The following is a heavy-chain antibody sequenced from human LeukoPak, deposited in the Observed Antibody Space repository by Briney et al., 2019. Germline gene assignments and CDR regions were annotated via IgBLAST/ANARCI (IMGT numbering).Heavy chain of an antibody. Sequence: GGSLRLSCAASGFTFSNYAMSWVRQAPGKGLEWVSAIGGSGGSTYYADSVKGRFTISRDNSKNTLYLQMNSLRAEDTAVYYCAKGSVIITRYFDYWGQGTLVTVSS. CDR1: GFTFSNYA. CDR2: IGGSGGST. D-gene: IGHD3-10*01. V-gene: IGHV3-23*01. J-gene: IGHJ4*02. CDR3: AKGSVIITRYFDY.